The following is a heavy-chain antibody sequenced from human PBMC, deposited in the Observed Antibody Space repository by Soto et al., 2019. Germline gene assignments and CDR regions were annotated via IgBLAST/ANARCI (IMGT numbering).Heavy chain of an antibody. CDR3: ARDSSSGRYS. D-gene: IGHD6-19*01. CDR2: IYSGGST. J-gene: IGHJ4*02. Sequence: GGSLRLSCAASGFTVSSNYMSWVRQAPGKGLEWVSVIYSGGSTYYSDSVKGRFTISRDNSKNTLYLQMNSLRAEDTAVYYSARDSSSGRYSWGQGTLVTVSS. V-gene: IGHV3-66*01. CDR1: GFTVSSNY.